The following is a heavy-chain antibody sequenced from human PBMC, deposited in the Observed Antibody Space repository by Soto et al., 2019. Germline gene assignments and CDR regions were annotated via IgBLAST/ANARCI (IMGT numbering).Heavy chain of an antibody. CDR2: IWYDGSNK. D-gene: IGHD3-10*01. CDR3: AIDRGDYYYYYYMDV. J-gene: IGHJ6*03. CDR1: GFTFSSYG. V-gene: IGHV3-33*01. Sequence: QVQLVESGGGVVQPGRSLRLSCAASGFTFSSYGMHWVRQAPGKGLEWVAVIWYDGSNKYYADSVKGRFTISRDNSKNTLYLQMNSLRAEDTAVYYCAIDRGDYYYYYYMDVWGKGTTVTVSS.